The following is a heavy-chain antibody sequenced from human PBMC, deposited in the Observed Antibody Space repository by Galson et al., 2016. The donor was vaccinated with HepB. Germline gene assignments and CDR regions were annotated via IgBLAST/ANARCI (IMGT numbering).Heavy chain of an antibody. J-gene: IGHJ2*01. V-gene: IGHV3-23*01. D-gene: IGHD1-14*01. CDR1: GFTFSSYA. CDR2: ISNTGHST. Sequence: SLRLSCAASGFTFSSYAMIWVRQAPGKGLEWVSSISNTGHSTYYADSVKGRFTISRNNSKNTVYLQMTSLRTDDTAVYYCAKDISYNHWSFDLWGRGTLVSGS. CDR3: AKDISYNHWSFDL.